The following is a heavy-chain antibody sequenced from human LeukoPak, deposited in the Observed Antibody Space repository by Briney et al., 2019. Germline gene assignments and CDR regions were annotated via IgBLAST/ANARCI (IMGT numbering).Heavy chain of an antibody. Sequence: GGSLRLSCAASGFTVSSNYMSWVRQAPGKGLEWVSVIYSGGSTYYADSVKGRFTISRDNSKNTLYLQMNSLRAEDTAVYYCARGLRYSSGWYNFDYWGQGTLVTVSS. V-gene: IGHV3-66*01. CDR3: ARGLRYSSGWYNFDY. CDR1: GFTVSSNY. D-gene: IGHD6-19*01. J-gene: IGHJ4*02. CDR2: IYSGGST.